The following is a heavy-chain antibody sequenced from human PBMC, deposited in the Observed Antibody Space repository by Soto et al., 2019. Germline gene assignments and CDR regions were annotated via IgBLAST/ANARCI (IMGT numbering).Heavy chain of an antibody. V-gene: IGHV1-69*09. CDR2: INPLSGIS. Sequence: QVQLVQSGAEVKKPESSVKVSCKTSGGTFVRHVIIWVRQAPGQGPEWMGKINPLSGISNYAQKFQDRVTFTADTDSSTAYMELSSLRSDDTVVYYCATPACAATWCSPSHNLDHWGQGTLVTVSS. CDR1: GGTFVRHV. CDR3: ATPACAATWCSPSHNLDH. J-gene: IGHJ4*02. D-gene: IGHD2-2*01.